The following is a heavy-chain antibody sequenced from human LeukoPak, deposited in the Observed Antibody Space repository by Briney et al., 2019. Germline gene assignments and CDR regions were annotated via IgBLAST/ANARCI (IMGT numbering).Heavy chain of an antibody. V-gene: IGHV3-21*01. CDR1: GFTFISYS. D-gene: IGHD6-19*01. Sequence: GGSLRLSCAASGFTFISYSMNWVRQAPGKGLEWVSSISSSSSYIYYADSVKGRFTISRDNAKNSLYLQMNSLRAEDTVVYYCARGGVYSSGWYVDYWGQGTLVTVSS. CDR2: ISSSSSYI. CDR3: ARGGVYSSGWYVDY. J-gene: IGHJ4*02.